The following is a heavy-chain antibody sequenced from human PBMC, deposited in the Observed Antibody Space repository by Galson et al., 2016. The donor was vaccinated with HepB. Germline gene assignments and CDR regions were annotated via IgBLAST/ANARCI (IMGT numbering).Heavy chain of an antibody. CDR3: AKEFRSGDSSGWYFMGNDWYFDR. J-gene: IGHJ2*01. V-gene: IGHV3-30*18. D-gene: IGHD6-19*01. Sequence: SLRLSCAASGFTFSKYGMHWVRQAPGKGMEWLVVISYDGSNKYYVDSVKGRSTISRDNSKNMLYLQMSGLTVDDTAVYYCAKEFRSGDSSGWYFMGNDWYFDRWGRGTLVTVSS. CDR1: GFTFSKYG. CDR2: ISYDGSNK.